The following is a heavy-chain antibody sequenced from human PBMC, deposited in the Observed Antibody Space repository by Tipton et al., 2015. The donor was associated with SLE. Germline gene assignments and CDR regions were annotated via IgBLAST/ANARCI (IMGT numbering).Heavy chain of an antibody. V-gene: IGHV4-39*07. CDR3: ASIAFRGVDI. D-gene: IGHD3-10*01. Sequence: TLSLTCTVSGGSISSSSYYWGWIRQPPGKGLEWIGSIYHSGSTYYNPSLKSRVTISVDTSKNQFSLKLSSVTAADTAVYYCASIAFRGVDIWGQGTMATVSS. J-gene: IGHJ3*02. CDR1: GGSISSSSYY. CDR2: IYHSGST.